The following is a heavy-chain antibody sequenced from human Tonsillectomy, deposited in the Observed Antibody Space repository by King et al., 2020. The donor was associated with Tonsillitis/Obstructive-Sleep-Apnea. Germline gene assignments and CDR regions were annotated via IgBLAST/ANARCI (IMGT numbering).Heavy chain of an antibody. CDR2: IYYSGST. CDR1: GGSISSSSYY. CDR3: ARNRPYYDILPGYYKSYFDY. Sequence: QLQESGPGLVKPSETLSLTCTVSGGSISSSSYYWGWIRQPPGKGLEWIGSIYYSGSTYYNPSLKSRVTISVDTSKNQFSLKLSSVTAADTAVYHCARNRPYYDILPGYYKSYFDYWGQGTLVTVSS. V-gene: IGHV4-39*01. J-gene: IGHJ4*02. D-gene: IGHD3-9*01.